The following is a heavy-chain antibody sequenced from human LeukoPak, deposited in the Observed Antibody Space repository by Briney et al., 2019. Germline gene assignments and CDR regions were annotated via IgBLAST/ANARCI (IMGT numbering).Heavy chain of an antibody. V-gene: IGHV3-7*01. CDR2: IKQDGSQK. Sequence: GGSLRLSCAASGFTFSSYSMNWVRQAPGKGLEWVANIKQDGSQKYYVDSLKGRFTISRDNAKNSLYLQMNNLRAEDTAVYYCTRVFYYGSRYYYMDVWGKGTTVTISS. J-gene: IGHJ6*03. CDR1: GFTFSSYS. CDR3: TRVFYYGSRYYYMDV. D-gene: IGHD3-10*01.